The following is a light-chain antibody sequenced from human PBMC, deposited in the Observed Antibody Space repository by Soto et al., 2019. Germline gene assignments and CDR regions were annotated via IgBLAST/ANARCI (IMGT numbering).Light chain of an antibody. V-gene: IGKV3-20*01. CDR1: QTVRSNY. Sequence: DIVLTQSPGTLSLSPGERATLSCRASQTVRSNYLAWYQQKPGQAPRLLISDASSRATGIPDRFSGSGSGTEFTLTISSLQPDDFATYYCQQYNSYSRTFGQGTKVEIK. J-gene: IGKJ1*01. CDR3: QQYNSYSRT. CDR2: DAS.